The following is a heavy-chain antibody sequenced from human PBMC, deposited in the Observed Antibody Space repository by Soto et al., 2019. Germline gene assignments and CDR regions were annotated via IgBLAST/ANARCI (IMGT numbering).Heavy chain of an antibody. J-gene: IGHJ4*02. D-gene: IGHD3-3*01. CDR1: GFIFDDFA. CDR2: ISWNRDRI. V-gene: IGHV3-9*01. CDR3: TKVVGLYDFWSGPLHFDL. Sequence: EAQLVESGGGLVQPGRSLRLSCAGSGFIFDDFAIHWVRQAPGKGLEWVSGISWNRDRIGYADSVKGRFTISRDNAKNALYLQMNSLRVEDTALYYCTKVVGLYDFWSGPLHFDLWGQGTLVTVSS.